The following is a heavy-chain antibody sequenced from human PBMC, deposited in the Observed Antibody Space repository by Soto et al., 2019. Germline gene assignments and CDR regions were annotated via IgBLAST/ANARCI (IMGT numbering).Heavy chain of an antibody. CDR3: AKETDIAVAGTFYYYGMDV. V-gene: IGHV3-30*18. D-gene: IGHD6-19*01. Sequence: GGSLRLSCAASGFTFSSYGMHWVRQAPGKGLEWVAVISYDGSNKYYADSVKGRFTISRDNSKNTLYLQMNSLRAEDTAVYYCAKETDIAVAGTFYYYGMDVWGQGTTVTVSS. J-gene: IGHJ6*02. CDR2: ISYDGSNK. CDR1: GFTFSSYG.